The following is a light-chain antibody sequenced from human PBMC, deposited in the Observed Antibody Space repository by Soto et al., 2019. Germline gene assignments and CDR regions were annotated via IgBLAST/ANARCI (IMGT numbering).Light chain of an antibody. Sequence: DIQMTQSPSTLSASVGDRVTITCRASQSISCWLAWYQQKPGKAPKLLIYKASILESGVPSRFSSSGSGTEFTLTISSLQPDDFATYYCQQYNSYSSWTFGQGTKVEIK. CDR2: KAS. J-gene: IGKJ1*01. CDR1: QSISCW. V-gene: IGKV1-5*03. CDR3: QQYNSYSSWT.